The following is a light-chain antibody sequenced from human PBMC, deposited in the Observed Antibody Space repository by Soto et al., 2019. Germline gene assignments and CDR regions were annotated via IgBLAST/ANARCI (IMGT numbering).Light chain of an antibody. V-gene: IGKV1-13*02. CDR3: QQYDTYWT. Sequence: AVKMTQSPSSLSASVGDRVTITCRASQVITNDLGWYQQKPGSAPKVLIYDASSLESGVPSRFSGSRSETEFTLTISSLQPDDFATYYCQQYDTYWTFGQGTKVDIK. J-gene: IGKJ1*01. CDR1: QVITND. CDR2: DAS.